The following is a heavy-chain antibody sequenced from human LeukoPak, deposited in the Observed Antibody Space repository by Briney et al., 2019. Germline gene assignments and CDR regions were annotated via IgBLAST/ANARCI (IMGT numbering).Heavy chain of an antibody. V-gene: IGHV3-23*01. J-gene: IGHJ4*02. D-gene: IGHD3-22*01. CDR3: AKRDYSDSTTYFPLFDH. CDR2: ISGNGGST. CDR1: GFTFNTYA. Sequence: GGSLRLSCAAFGFTFNTYAMSWVRQAPGKGLEWVSGISGNGGSTYYADSVKGRFTISRDNSKNTLYLQMNSLRAEDTAVFYCAKRDYSDSTTYFPLFDHWGQGTLVTVSS.